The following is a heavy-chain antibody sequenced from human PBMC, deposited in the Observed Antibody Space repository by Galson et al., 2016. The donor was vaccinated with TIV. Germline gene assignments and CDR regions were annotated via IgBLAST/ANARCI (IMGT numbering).Heavy chain of an antibody. CDR1: GFIFSIYG. D-gene: IGHD4-17*01. CDR2: ISFDGNNQ. J-gene: IGHJ4*02. V-gene: IGHV3-30*18. CDR3: AKVGARGYGDYPYYLEY. Sequence: SLRLSCAASGFIFSIYGMHWVRQAPGKGLEWVTLISFDGNNQYYADSVKGRFTSSRDNSKNTMYLHTNSLRTEDTAVYYCAKVGARGYGDYPYYLEYWGQGTLVTVSS.